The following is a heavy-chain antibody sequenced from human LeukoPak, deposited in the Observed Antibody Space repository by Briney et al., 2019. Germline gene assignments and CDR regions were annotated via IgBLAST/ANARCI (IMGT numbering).Heavy chain of an antibody. CDR2: IRSDGNII. CDR1: GFTFSDYW. J-gene: IGHJ4*02. Sequence: GGSLRLSCAASGFTFSDYWMHWVRRAPGKGLVWVSRIRSDGNIINYADSVKGRFTISRDNAKNTLYLQMNSLRAEDTAVYYCAAGFSGSYWGQGTLVTVSS. CDR3: AAGFSGSY. V-gene: IGHV3-74*01. D-gene: IGHD1-26*01.